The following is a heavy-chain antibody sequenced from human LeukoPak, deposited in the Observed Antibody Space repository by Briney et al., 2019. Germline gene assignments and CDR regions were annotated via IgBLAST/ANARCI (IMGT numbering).Heavy chain of an antibody. CDR1: GDSVSSNSAA. J-gene: IGHJ4*02. V-gene: IGHV6-1*01. CDR2: TYYRSKWYT. D-gene: IGHD4-11*01. Sequence: SQTLSLTCAISGDSVSSNSAAWNWIWQSPSRGLEWLGRTYYRSKWYTDYAVSVTSRITINPDTSKNQFSLQLNSVTPEDTAVYYCARDKDYSIDHWGQGTLVTVSS. CDR3: ARDKDYSIDH.